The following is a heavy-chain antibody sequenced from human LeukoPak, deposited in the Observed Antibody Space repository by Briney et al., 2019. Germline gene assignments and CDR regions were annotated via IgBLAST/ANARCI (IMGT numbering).Heavy chain of an antibody. Sequence: PGGSVTLSCAASGFSFSNYGIDWVRHAPGKGLEWVSGMSSNGGYTYYADSVQGRFTISRDNSKSTLCLQMNSLRAEDTAVYYCAKQLGYCSDGSCYFPYWGQGTLVTVSS. D-gene: IGHD2-15*01. J-gene: IGHJ4*02. CDR2: MSSNGGYT. V-gene: IGHV3-23*01. CDR1: GFSFSNYG. CDR3: AKQLGYCSDGSCYFPY.